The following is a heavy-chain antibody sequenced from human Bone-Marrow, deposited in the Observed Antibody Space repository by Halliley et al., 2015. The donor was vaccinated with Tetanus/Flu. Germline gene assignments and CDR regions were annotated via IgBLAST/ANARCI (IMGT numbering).Heavy chain of an antibody. V-gene: IGHV3-23*01. Sequence: SLRLSCAASGFTFTTYAMNWVRQAPGKGLEWVSAIDGSGTATQYVDSVRGRFTISRDNSKNTVYLQMNGLRAEDTAVYFCAKDPHFSGSNTNKFFDYWGQGTLVTVSS. J-gene: IGHJ4*02. D-gene: IGHD6-19*01. CDR2: IDGSGTAT. CDR3: AKDPHFSGSNTNKFFDY. CDR1: GFTFTTYA.